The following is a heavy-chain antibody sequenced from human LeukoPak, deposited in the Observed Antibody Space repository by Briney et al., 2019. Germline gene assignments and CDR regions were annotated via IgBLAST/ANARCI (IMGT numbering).Heavy chain of an antibody. CDR3: AKGIAANWFDP. CDR1: GGSFSGYY. CDR2: INHSGST. J-gene: IGHJ5*02. Sequence: SETLSLTCAVYGGSFSGYYWSWIRQPPGKGLEWIGEINHSGSTNYNPSLKSRVTISVDTSKNQFSLKLSSVTAADTAVYYCAKGIAANWFDPWGQGTLVTVSS. V-gene: IGHV4-34*01. D-gene: IGHD6-6*01.